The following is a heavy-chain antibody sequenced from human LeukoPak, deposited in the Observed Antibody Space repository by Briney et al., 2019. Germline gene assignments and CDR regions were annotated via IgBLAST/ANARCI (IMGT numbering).Heavy chain of an antibody. CDR2: INRDSTTI. CDR3: ARYGSGSYYKDPFDY. D-gene: IGHD3-10*01. Sequence: GVSLRLSCVASGFAFNDYAMNWVRQAPGKGLEWVSHINRDSTTIYYAESVKGRFTISRDNAKNSLYLQVSSLRAEDTAVYYCARYGSGSYYKDPFDYWGQGTLVTVSS. J-gene: IGHJ4*02. CDR1: GFAFNDYA. V-gene: IGHV3-48*01.